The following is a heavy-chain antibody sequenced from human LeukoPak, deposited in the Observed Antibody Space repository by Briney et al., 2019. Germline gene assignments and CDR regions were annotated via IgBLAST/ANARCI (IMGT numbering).Heavy chain of an antibody. V-gene: IGHV4-34*01. CDR1: GGSFSGYY. CDR3: ASICSSTSCYFRLDY. D-gene: IGHD2-2*01. J-gene: IGHJ4*02. CDR2: INHSGST. Sequence: SETLSLTCAVYGGSFSGYYWSWIRQPPGKGLEWIGEINHSGSTNYNPSLKSRVTISVDTSKNQFSLKLSSVTAADTAVYYCASICSSTSCYFRLDYWGQGTLVTVSS.